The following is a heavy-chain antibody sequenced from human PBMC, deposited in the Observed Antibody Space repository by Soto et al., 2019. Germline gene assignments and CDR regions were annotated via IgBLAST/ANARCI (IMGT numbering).Heavy chain of an antibody. V-gene: IGHV4-61*01. Sequence: SETLSLTCTVSGGSVSSGSYYWSWIRQPPGKGLEWIGYIYYSGSTNYNPSLKSRVTISVDTSKNQFSLKLSSVTGADTAVYYGAGAQRIQQWWYDYWGQGPLVTVSS. CDR1: GGSVSSGSYY. CDR2: IYYSGST. J-gene: IGHJ4*02. D-gene: IGHD5-18*01. CDR3: AGAQRIQQWWYDY.